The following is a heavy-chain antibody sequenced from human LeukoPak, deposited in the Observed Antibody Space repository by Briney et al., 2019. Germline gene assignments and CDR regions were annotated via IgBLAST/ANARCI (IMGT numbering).Heavy chain of an antibody. J-gene: IGHJ2*01. V-gene: IGHV4-39*01. CDR3: ARHPYGDYESWYFDL. Sequence: SETLSLTCTVSGGSISSSSYYWGWIRQPPGKGLEWIGRIYYSGSTYYNPSLKSRVTISVDTSKNQFSLKLSSVTAADTAVYYCARHPYGDYESWYFDLWGRGTLVTVSS. D-gene: IGHD4-17*01. CDR1: GGSISSSSYY. CDR2: IYYSGST.